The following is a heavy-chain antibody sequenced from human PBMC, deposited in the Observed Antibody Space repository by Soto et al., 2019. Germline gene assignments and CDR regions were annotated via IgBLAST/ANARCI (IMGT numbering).Heavy chain of an antibody. J-gene: IGHJ2*01. V-gene: IGHV4-59*08. Sequence: QVQLQESGPGLVKPSETLSLTCTVSGGSISTYYWSWIRQAPGKGLEWIGCIHYSGTIYYNPSLKSRVTVFVDTSKNQFSLNLSSVTAADTAVYYCARHYADSLWWYFDLWGRGTLVTVSS. CDR2: IHYSGTI. CDR1: GGSISTYY. CDR3: ARHYADSLWWYFDL. D-gene: IGHD4-17*01.